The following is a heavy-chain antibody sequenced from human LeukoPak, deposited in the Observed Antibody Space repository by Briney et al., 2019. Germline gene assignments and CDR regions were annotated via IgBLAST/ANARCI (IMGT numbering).Heavy chain of an antibody. J-gene: IGHJ6*03. CDR3: ARRGITMVRGVYYYYYMDV. V-gene: IGHV3-21*01. CDR2: ISSSSSYI. CDR1: GFTFSSYS. Sequence: GGSLRLSCAASGFTFSSYSMNWVRQAPGKGLEWVSSISSSSSYIYYADSVKGRFTISRDNAKNSLYLQMNSLRAEDTAVYYCARRGITMVRGVYYYYYMDVWGKGTTVTISS. D-gene: IGHD3-10*01.